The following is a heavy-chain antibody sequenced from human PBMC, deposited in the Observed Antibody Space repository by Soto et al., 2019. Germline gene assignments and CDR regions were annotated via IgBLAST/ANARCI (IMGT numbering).Heavy chain of an antibody. CDR3: XRARFLTGHSPSHYFDY. Sequence: SETLSLTCTVSGGSISSGDYYWSWIRQPPGKGLEWIGYIYYSGSTYYNPSLKSRVTISVDTSKNQFSLKLSSVTAADTAVYYCXRARFLTGHSPSHYFDYWGQGTLVTVSS. CDR2: IYYSGST. V-gene: IGHV4-30-4*01. CDR1: GGSISSGDYY. J-gene: IGHJ4*02. D-gene: IGHD3-9*01.